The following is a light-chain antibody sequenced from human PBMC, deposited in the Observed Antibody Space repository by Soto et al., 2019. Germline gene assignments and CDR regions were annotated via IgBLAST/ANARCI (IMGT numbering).Light chain of an antibody. CDR2: AAS. V-gene: IGKV1-8*01. CDR3: QQYDGAPLT. Sequence: AIRMTQSPSSFSASTGDRVTITCRASQGISSYLAWYQQKPGQAPRLLIYAASTRHTGIPDRFNGSGSGTDFALTINRLEPEDFAVYFCQQYDGAPLTFGPGTKVDI. CDR1: QGISSY. J-gene: IGKJ3*01.